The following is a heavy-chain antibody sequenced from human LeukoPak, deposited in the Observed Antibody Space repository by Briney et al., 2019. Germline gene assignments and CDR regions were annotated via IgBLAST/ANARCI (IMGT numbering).Heavy chain of an antibody. Sequence: PGGSLRLSCAASGFTLSSYWMHWVRQAPGKGLVWVSRINSDGSSTSYADSVKGRFTMSRDNAKNTLYLQMNSLRAEDTAVYYCAKDGYSYGAYYYYMDVWGKGTTVTIAS. CDR3: AKDGYSYGAYYYYMDV. J-gene: IGHJ6*03. CDR2: INSDGSST. CDR1: GFTLSSYW. V-gene: IGHV3-74*01. D-gene: IGHD5-18*01.